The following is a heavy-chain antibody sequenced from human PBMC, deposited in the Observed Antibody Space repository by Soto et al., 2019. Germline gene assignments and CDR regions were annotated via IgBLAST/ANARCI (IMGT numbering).Heavy chain of an antibody. Sequence: ASVKVSCKASGYTFTSYGISWVRQAPGQGLQWMGWISAYNGNTNYAQKLQGRVTMTTDTSTSTAYMELRSLRSDDTAVYYCARAGGRDGSSCYRGGYDDWGQGTLVPVAS. D-gene: IGHD3-16*01. J-gene: IGHJ1*01. CDR2: ISAYNGNT. CDR3: ARAGGRDGSSCYRGGYDD. V-gene: IGHV1-18*01. CDR1: GYTFTSYG.